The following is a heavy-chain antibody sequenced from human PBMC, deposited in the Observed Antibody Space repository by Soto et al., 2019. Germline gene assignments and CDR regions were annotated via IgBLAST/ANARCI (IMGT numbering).Heavy chain of an antibody. CDR1: GDSVSSYSAA. V-gene: IGHV6-1*01. J-gene: IGHJ4*02. Sequence: SQTLSLTCALSGDSVSSYSAAWYCFRQSPSRGLEWLGRTYYRSKWYNDYAVSVKSRITSNPDTSKNQCSLQLNSVTPEDTAVYYCARDRRYSSSSKEYYFDYWGQRILVTVSS. CDR3: ARDRRYSSSSKEYYFDY. D-gene: IGHD6-6*01. CDR2: TYYRSKWYN.